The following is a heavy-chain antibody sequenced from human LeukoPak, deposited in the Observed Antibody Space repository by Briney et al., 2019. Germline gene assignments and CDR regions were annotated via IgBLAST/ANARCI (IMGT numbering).Heavy chain of an antibody. D-gene: IGHD2-2*01. J-gene: IGHJ5*02. Sequence: PGASLRLSCAAPGFTFSSYAMSWVRQAPGKGLEWVSAISGSGGSTYYADSVKGRFTISRDNSKNTLYLQMNSLRAEDTAVYYCANTREGYCSSTSCSRCFDPWGQGTLVTVSS. CDR1: GFTFSSYA. CDR3: ANTREGYCSSTSCSRCFDP. CDR2: ISGSGGST. V-gene: IGHV3-23*01.